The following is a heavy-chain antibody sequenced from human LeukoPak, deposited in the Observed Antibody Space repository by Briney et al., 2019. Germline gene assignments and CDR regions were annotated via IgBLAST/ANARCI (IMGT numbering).Heavy chain of an antibody. J-gene: IGHJ6*02. D-gene: IGHD5-24*01. Sequence: GSSVKVSCKASGGTFSSYAISWVRQAPGQGLEWMGGIIPIFGTANYAQKFQGRVTITADKSTSTAYMELSSLRSEDTAVYYCARGKRRDGYNLHYYYGMDVWGQGTTVTVSS. V-gene: IGHV1-69*06. CDR1: GGTFSSYA. CDR3: ARGKRRDGYNLHYYYGMDV. CDR2: IIPIFGTA.